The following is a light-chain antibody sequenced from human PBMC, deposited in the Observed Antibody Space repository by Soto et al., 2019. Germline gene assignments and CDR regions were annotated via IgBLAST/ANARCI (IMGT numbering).Light chain of an antibody. V-gene: IGKV3-15*01. Sequence: EIVMTQSPATLSVSPGERATLSCRASQSVSSNLAWYQQKPGQAPRLLIYGASTRATGIPARISGSGSGTEFTLTISSLQSEEFAAYYCQQYSNWPPALTFGGGTKVEIK. CDR1: QSVSSN. CDR3: QQYSNWPPALT. J-gene: IGKJ4*01. CDR2: GAS.